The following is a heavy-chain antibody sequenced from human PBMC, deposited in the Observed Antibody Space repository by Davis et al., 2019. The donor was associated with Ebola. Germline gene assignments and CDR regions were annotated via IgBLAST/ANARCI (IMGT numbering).Heavy chain of an antibody. J-gene: IGHJ6*04. CDR3: ARSGLSFGVVKYHYGMDV. CDR1: GYTFTSYD. D-gene: IGHD3-3*01. V-gene: IGHV1-8*01. CDR2: MNPNSGNT. Sequence: AASVKVSCKASGYTFTSYDINWVRQATGQGLEWMGWMNPNSGNTGYAQKFQGRVTMTRNNSISTAYMELSSLRSEDTAVYYCARSGLSFGVVKYHYGMDVWGKGTTVTVSS.